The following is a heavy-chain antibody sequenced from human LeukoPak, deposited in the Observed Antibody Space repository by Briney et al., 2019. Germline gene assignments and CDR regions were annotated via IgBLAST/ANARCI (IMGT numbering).Heavy chain of an antibody. J-gene: IGHJ6*04. V-gene: IGHV3-30*02. CDR3: ARVIRVTMVFGDV. D-gene: IGHD4/OR15-4a*01. CDR2: IRYDGSNK. Sequence: HPGGSLRLSCAASGFTFSSYGMHWVRQAPGKGLEWVAFIRYDGSNKYYADSVKGRFTISRDNSKNTLYLQMNSLRAEDTAVYYCARVIRVTMVFGDVWGKGTTVTVSS. CDR1: GFTFSSYG.